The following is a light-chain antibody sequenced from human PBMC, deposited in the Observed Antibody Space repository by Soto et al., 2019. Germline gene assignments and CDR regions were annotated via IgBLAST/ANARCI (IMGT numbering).Light chain of an antibody. J-gene: IGKJ5*01. CDR3: QQRNSWPPVIT. CDR2: AAS. V-gene: IGKV3-11*01. Sequence: IVVKLSPGTLSLYTGERATLSCRASQSVSSSYLAWCRQKPGQAPRLLIYAASNRATGIPARFSGSGSGTDFTLTISSLEPEDFAVYYCQQRNSWPPVITFGQLRLLE. CDR1: QSVSSSY.